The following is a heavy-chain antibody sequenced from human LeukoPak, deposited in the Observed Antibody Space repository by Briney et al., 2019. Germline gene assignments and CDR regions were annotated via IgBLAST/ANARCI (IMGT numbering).Heavy chain of an antibody. CDR2: MNPNSGNT. V-gene: IGHV1-8*01. D-gene: IGHD6-6*01. J-gene: IGHJ4*02. CDR1: GYTFTSYD. CDR3: ARSRIAARPYFDY. Sequence: ASVKVSCKASGYTFTSYDINWVRQATGQGLEWMGWMNPNSGNTGYAQKFQGRVTMTRDTSISTAYMELSRLRSDDTAVYYCARSRIAARPYFDYWGQGTLVTVSS.